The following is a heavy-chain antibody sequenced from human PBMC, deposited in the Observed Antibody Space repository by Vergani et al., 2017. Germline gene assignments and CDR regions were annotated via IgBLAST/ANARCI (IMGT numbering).Heavy chain of an antibody. CDR3: ARTESFILRYFHWAL. V-gene: IGHV4-4*01. CDR1: GVSIKSGFW. D-gene: IGHD3-9*01. Sequence: VQLQESGPGLVKPPGTLSLTCAVSGVSIKSGFWWNWVRQPPGKGLEWIGEIYYTGITNYNSSLKSRVSMAVDTSKNQFSLEVTSVTAADTAIYFCARTESFILRYFHWALWGQGTLVTVSS. J-gene: IGHJ4*02. CDR2: IYYTGIT.